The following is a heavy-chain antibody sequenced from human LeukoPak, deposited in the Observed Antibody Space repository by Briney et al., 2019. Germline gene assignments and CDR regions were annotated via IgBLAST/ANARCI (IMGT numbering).Heavy chain of an antibody. CDR2: IKSKSDGGIT. J-gene: IGHJ4*02. D-gene: IGHD2-15*01. Sequence: PGGSLRLSCEASGFSLSNARMSWVRQAPGKGLEWVGRIKSKSDGGITEYAAPVKGRFTISRDDSKNTLYLQMNTLETEDTAIYYCTTLGYCSGGSCNGYWGQGTLVTVSS. CDR3: TTLGYCSGGSCNGY. V-gene: IGHV3-15*01. CDR1: GFSLSNAR.